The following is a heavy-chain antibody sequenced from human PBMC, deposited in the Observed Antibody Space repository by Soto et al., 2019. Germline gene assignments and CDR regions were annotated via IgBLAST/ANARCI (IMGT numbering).Heavy chain of an antibody. CDR2: IYYSGST. D-gene: IGHD4-17*01. CDR1: GDSVNSDFYY. Sequence: QVQLQESGPGLVKPSQTLSLTCTVSGDSVNSDFYYWSWIRQHPGKGLEWIGYIYYSGSTYYNPSLTSRVTISLDTSKNQFSLRLTSVTAADTAVYYCAGDYGDYLNFDYWGQGTLVTVSS. J-gene: IGHJ4*02. V-gene: IGHV4-31*03. CDR3: AGDYGDYLNFDY.